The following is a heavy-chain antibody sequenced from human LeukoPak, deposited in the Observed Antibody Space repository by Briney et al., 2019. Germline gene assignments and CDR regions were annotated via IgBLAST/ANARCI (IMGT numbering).Heavy chain of an antibody. V-gene: IGHV4-61*02. Sequence: SQTLSLTCTVSGGSISSSNYYWRWLRQPAGKGLEWIGRIYTSGTTNYNPSLKSRVTISIDTSKNQFSLKLSSVTAADTAVYYCARGLWFGDENPPYFDYWGQGTLVTVSS. CDR2: IYTSGTT. J-gene: IGHJ4*02. CDR1: GGSISSSNYY. CDR3: ARGLWFGDENPPYFDY. D-gene: IGHD3-10*01.